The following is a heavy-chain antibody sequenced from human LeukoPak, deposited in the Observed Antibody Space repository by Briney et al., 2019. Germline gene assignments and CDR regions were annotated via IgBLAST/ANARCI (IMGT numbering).Heavy chain of an antibody. D-gene: IGHD6-6*01. CDR2: IIPIFGTA. CDR3: ARDREGSSSSPVGAFDY. Sequence: SVKVSCKASGGTFSSYAISWVRQAPGQGLEWMGGIIPIFGTANYAQKFQGRVTITADESTSTAYMELSSLRSEDTAVYYCARDREGSSSSPVGAFDYWGQGTLVTVSS. V-gene: IGHV1-69*13. CDR1: GGTFSSYA. J-gene: IGHJ4*02.